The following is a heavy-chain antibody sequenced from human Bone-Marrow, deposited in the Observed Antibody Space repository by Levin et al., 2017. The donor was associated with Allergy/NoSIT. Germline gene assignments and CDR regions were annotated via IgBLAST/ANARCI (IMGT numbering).Heavy chain of an antibody. Sequence: SLPPLFPPSPPLPLPCPFSGFSLTTPGMSVSWIRQPPGKAMEWLALIDWNDDKYYSPSLRARLAISKDTSKNQVVLTVSNMDPEDSATYYCARSPTTVTDFYYSKGMDVWGQGTTVTVSS. D-gene: IGHD4-11*01. V-gene: IGHV2-70*13. CDR1: GFSLTTPGMS. CDR3: ARSPTTVTDFYYSKGMDV. J-gene: IGHJ6*02. CDR2: IDWNDDK.